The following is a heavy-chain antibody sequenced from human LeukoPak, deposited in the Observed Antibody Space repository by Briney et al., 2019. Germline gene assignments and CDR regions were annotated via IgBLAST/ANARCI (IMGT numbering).Heavy chain of an antibody. CDR2: IYYSGST. CDR3: ARHLSSGSSWYNDY. D-gene: IGHD6-13*01. Sequence: SETLSLTCTVSGGSISNGDHYWSWIRQHPGKGLEWIGSIYYSGSTYYNPSLKSRVTISVDTSKNQFSLKLSSVTAAETAVYYCARHLSSGSSWYNDYWGQGTLVTVSS. J-gene: IGHJ4*02. CDR1: GGSISNGDHY. V-gene: IGHV4-39*01.